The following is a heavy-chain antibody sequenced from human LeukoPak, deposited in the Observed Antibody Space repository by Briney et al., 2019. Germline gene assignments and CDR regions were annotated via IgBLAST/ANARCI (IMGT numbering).Heavy chain of an antibody. CDR3: ARGGVSDAFDI. CDR2: INHSGST. CDR1: GGSFSGYY. J-gene: IGHJ3*02. D-gene: IGHD2-8*01. Sequence: SETLSLTCADYGGSFSGYYWSWIRQPPGKGLEWIGEINHSGSTNYNPSLKSRVTISVDTSKNQFSLKLSSVTAADTAVYYCARGGVSDAFDIWGQGTMVTVSS. V-gene: IGHV4-34*01.